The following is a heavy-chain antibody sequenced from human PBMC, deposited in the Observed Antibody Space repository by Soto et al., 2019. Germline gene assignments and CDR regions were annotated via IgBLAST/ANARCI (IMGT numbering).Heavy chain of an antibody. Sequence: PGGSLRLSCAASGFTFSSYAMSWVRQAPGKGLEWVSAISGSGGSTYYADSVKGRFTISRDNSKNTLYLQMNSLRAEDTAVYYCAKVSDTAMVNSDACDIWGQGTMGTVS. CDR2: ISGSGGST. CDR1: GFTFSSYA. CDR3: AKVSDTAMVNSDACDI. V-gene: IGHV3-23*01. J-gene: IGHJ3*02. D-gene: IGHD5-18*01.